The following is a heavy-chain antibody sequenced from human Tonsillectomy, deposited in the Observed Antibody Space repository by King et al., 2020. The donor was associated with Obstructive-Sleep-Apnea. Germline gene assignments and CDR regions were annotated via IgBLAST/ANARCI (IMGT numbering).Heavy chain of an antibody. J-gene: IGHJ4*02. CDR3: ARNRKPY. Sequence: QLVQSGAEVKMPGASVKVSCRASGYSFTGYYIHWVRQAPGQGPEWMGWINPNSCGTNYAQKFQGRVTMTRDTSISTAYMELSGLRSDDTAVYYCARNRKPYWGQGTLVTVSS. D-gene: IGHD1-14*01. V-gene: IGHV1-2*02. CDR2: INPNSCGT. CDR1: GYSFTGYY.